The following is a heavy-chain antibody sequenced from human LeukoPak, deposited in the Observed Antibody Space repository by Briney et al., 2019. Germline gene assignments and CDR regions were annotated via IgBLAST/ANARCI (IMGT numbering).Heavy chain of an antibody. Sequence: GGSLRLSCAASGFTFSSYGMNWVRQAPGKGLEWVSYISSSSSTICYADSVKGRFTISRDNAKNSLYLQMNSLRAEDTAVYYCARVSWLGGGFDPWGQGTLVTVSS. CDR2: ISSSSSTI. V-gene: IGHV3-48*01. CDR3: ARVSWLGGGFDP. CDR1: GFTFSSYG. D-gene: IGHD6-19*01. J-gene: IGHJ5*02.